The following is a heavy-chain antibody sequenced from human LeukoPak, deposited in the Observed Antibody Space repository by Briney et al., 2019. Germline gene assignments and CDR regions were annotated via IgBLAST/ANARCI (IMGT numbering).Heavy chain of an antibody. D-gene: IGHD3-16*01. CDR1: GGPVSSASHY. V-gene: IGHV4-61*01. J-gene: IGHJ3*02. CDR3: ARVLDLSKRGLDAFDI. CDR2: GFYSGST. Sequence: PSETLSLTCTVSGGPVSSASHYWSWIRQPPGKGLEWIGFGFYSGSTYYNPSLKSRVSISVDTSKKQFSLKLSSATAADTAVYYCARVLDLSKRGLDAFDIWGQGTMVTVSS.